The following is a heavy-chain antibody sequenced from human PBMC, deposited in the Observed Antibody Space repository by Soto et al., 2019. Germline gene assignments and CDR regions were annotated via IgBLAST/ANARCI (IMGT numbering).Heavy chain of an antibody. D-gene: IGHD3-22*01. Sequence: GASVKVSCKASGYTFTSYAMHWVRQAPGQRREWMGWINAGNGNTKYSQKFQGRVTITRDTSASTAYMELSSLRSEDTAVYYCARGGYYDSSGSRNYHYYGMDAWGQGTTVTVSS. CDR2: INAGNGNT. V-gene: IGHV1-3*01. J-gene: IGHJ6*02. CDR1: GYTFTSYA. CDR3: ARGGYYDSSGSRNYHYYGMDA.